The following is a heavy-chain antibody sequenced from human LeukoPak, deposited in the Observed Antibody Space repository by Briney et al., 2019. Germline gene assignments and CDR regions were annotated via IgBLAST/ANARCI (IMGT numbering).Heavy chain of an antibody. CDR2: MNPNSGNT. Sequence: GASVKVSCKASGYTFTSYYMHWVRQAPGQGLEWMGWMNPNSGNTGYAQKFQGRVTMTRNTSISTAYMELSSLRSEDTAVYYCARSGDSSSSLDYWGQGTLVTVSS. D-gene: IGHD6-6*01. CDR1: GYTFTSYY. CDR3: ARSGDSSSSLDY. V-gene: IGHV1-8*02. J-gene: IGHJ4*02.